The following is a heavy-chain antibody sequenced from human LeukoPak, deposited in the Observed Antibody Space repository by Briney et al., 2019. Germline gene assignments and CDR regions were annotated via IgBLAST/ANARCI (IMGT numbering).Heavy chain of an antibody. CDR3: AQGSPWAPYYYYGMDV. CDR2: ISGSGGST. CDR1: GFTFSSYA. J-gene: IGHJ6*02. V-gene: IGHV3-23*01. Sequence: GGSLRLSCAASGFTFSSYAMSWVRQAPGKGLEWVSAISGSGGSTYYADSVKGRFTISRDNSKNTLYLQMNSLRAEDTAVYYCAQGSPWAPYYYYGMDVWGQGTTVTVSS. D-gene: IGHD1-26*01.